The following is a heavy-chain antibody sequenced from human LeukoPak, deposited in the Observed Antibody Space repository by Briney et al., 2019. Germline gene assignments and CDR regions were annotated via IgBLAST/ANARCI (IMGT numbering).Heavy chain of an antibody. J-gene: IGHJ6*03. Sequence: SVKVSCKASGGTFSSYAISWVRQAPGQGLEWMGGIVPIFGTANYAQKFQGRVTITADESTSTAYMELSSLRSEDTAVYYCARDEPLRFLEWLSGYYYYMDVWGKGTTVTVSS. CDR1: GGTFSSYA. CDR3: ARDEPLRFLEWLSGYYYYMDV. CDR2: IVPIFGTA. D-gene: IGHD3-3*01. V-gene: IGHV1-69*13.